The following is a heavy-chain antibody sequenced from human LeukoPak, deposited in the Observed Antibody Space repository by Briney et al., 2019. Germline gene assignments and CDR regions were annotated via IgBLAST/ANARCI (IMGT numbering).Heavy chain of an antibody. J-gene: IGHJ5*02. CDR3: ARGRWEVRFDP. D-gene: IGHD1-26*01. CDR2: ISHIGST. V-gene: IGHV4-34*01. CDR1: GGSFSGYY. Sequence: SETLSLTCAVYGGSFSGYYWSWVRQPPGKGLEWIGEISHIGSTNYNPSLESRVTISVDTSKNQFSLMLSSVTAADTAVYYCARGRWEVRFDPWGQGTLVTVSS.